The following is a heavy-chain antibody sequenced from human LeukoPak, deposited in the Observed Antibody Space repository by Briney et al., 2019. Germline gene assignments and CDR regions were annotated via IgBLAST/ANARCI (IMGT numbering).Heavy chain of an antibody. J-gene: IGHJ4*02. CDR1: GGSISSYY. Sequence: SETVSLTCTVSGGSISSYYWSWIRQPAGKGLEWIGRIYSCGSTNYNPSLKSRVTMSLDTSKNQLSLKLRSVTAADTAVYYCASGSSSSTSFDYWGQGTLVTVSS. CDR2: IYSCGST. D-gene: IGHD6-13*01. V-gene: IGHV4-4*07. CDR3: ASGSSSSTSFDY.